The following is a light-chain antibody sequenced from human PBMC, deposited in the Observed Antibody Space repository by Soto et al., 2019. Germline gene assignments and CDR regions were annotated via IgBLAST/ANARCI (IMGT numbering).Light chain of an antibody. V-gene: IGKV1-9*01. CDR1: QDIASY. J-gene: IGKJ4*01. CDR3: QYLNSFPLT. CDR2: LAS. Sequence: IQLTRSPSSLSASVGDRVTITCRASQDIASYLAWYQQKPGKAPKLLIYLASTLQGGVPSRFSGSGSGTDFTLTISSLQPEDFATYYCQYLNSFPLTFGGGTKVDIK.